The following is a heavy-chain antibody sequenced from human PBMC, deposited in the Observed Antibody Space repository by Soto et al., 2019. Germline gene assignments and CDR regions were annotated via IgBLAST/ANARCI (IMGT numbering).Heavy chain of an antibody. Sequence: GGSLRLSCAASGFTFSNAWMSWVRQAPGKGLEWVGRIKSKTDGGTTDYAAPVKGRFTISRDDSKNTLYLQMNSLKTEDTAVYYCTTDRDGIYYFDYWGQGTLVTVSS. CDR1: GFTFSNAW. V-gene: IGHV3-15*01. D-gene: IGHD1-26*01. CDR3: TTDRDGIYYFDY. J-gene: IGHJ4*02. CDR2: IKSKTDGGTT.